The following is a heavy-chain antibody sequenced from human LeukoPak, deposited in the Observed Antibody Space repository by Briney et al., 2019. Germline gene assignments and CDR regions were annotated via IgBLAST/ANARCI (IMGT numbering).Heavy chain of an antibody. Sequence: GGSLRLSCAASGFSFRDYWMHWVRQAPGKGLVWVSRIGGDGRSISYADSVKGRFTVSRDNAKDTLYLQMNSLRAEDTAPYYCAKSVAIYFYYGLDVWGQGTTVTVSS. V-gene: IGHV3-74*01. CDR2: IGGDGRSI. D-gene: IGHD3-3*01. CDR1: GFSFRDYW. CDR3: AKSVAIYFYYGLDV. J-gene: IGHJ6*02.